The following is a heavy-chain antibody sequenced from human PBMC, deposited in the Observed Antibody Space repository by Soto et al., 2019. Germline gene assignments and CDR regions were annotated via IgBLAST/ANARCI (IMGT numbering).Heavy chain of an antibody. CDR3: PRPVFVTTSASEYYFDP. CDR1: GYSFTSYW. V-gene: IGHV5-51*01. CDR2: IYPGDSDT. Sequence: GESLKISCKGSGYSFTSYWIGWVRQMPGKGLEWMGIIYPGDSDTRYSLSFPGKVTISADKSISTVYLQWSSLKASATAMYYCPRPVFVTTSASEYYFDPWGQGTLVTVSS. D-gene: IGHD1-1*01. J-gene: IGHJ4*02.